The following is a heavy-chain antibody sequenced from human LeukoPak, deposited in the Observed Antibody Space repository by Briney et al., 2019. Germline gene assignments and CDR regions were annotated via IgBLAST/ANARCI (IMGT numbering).Heavy chain of an antibody. D-gene: IGHD4-17*01. CDR2: ISSSSSYI. Sequence: PGGSLRLSCAASGFTFSSSAMSWVRQAPGKGLEWVSSISSSSSYIYYADSVKGRFTISRDNAKNSLYLQMNSLRAEDTAVYYCARARYGDPPGLWGQGTLVTVSS. V-gene: IGHV3-21*01. J-gene: IGHJ4*02. CDR3: ARARYGDPPGL. CDR1: GFTFSSSA.